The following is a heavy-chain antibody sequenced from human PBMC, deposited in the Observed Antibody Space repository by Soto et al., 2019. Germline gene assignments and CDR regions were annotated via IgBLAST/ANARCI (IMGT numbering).Heavy chain of an antibody. CDR3: ARAGQYCSGGSCYPRPYDAFDI. D-gene: IGHD2-15*01. CDR2: IYYSGST. CDR1: GGSISSYY. Sequence: PSETLSLTCTVSGGSISSYYWSWIRQPPGKGLEWIGYIYYSGSTNYNPSLKRRVTISVDTSKNQFSLKLSSVTAADTAVYYCARAGQYCSGGSCYPRPYDAFDIWGQGTMVTVSS. V-gene: IGHV4-59*01. J-gene: IGHJ3*02.